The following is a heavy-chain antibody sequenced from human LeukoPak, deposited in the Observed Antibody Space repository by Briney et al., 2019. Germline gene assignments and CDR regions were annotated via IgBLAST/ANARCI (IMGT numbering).Heavy chain of an antibody. CDR2: IYTSGST. Sequence: PSETLSLTCTVSGGSISSYYWSWIRQPAGKGLEWIGRIYTSGSTNYNPSLKSRVTMSVDTSKNQFSLKLNSVTAADTAADYCARGKGYCTSSSCGYCSGGSCYAIYYYYYMDVWGKGTTVTVSS. V-gene: IGHV4-4*07. J-gene: IGHJ6*03. CDR1: GGSISSYY. D-gene: IGHD2-15*01. CDR3: ARGKGYCTSSSCGYCSGGSCYAIYYYYYMDV.